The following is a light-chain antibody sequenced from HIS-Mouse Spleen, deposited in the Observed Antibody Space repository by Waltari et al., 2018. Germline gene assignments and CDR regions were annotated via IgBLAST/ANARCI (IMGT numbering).Light chain of an antibody. CDR1: RSNIGSNY. CDR2: RNN. Sequence: QSVLTQPPSASGTPGQRVTLSCSGSRSNIGSNYVYWYQQLPGTAPKLLIYRNNQRPSGVPDRFSGSKSGTSASLAISGLRSEDEADYYCAAWDDSLSGWVFGGGTKLTVL. CDR3: AAWDDSLSGWV. V-gene: IGLV1-47*01. J-gene: IGLJ3*02.